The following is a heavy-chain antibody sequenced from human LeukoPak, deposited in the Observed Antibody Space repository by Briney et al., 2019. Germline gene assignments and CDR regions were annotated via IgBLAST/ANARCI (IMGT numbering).Heavy chain of an antibody. D-gene: IGHD6-19*01. CDR1: GGSISSSSYY. V-gene: IGHV4-39*07. Sequence: PSETLSLTCTVSGGSISSSSYYWGWIRQPPGKGLEWIGSIYYSGSTYYNPSPKSRVTISVDRSKNQFSLKLSSVTAADTAVYYCARIYAVAGSNWFDPWGQGTLVTVSS. J-gene: IGHJ5*02. CDR2: IYYSGST. CDR3: ARIYAVAGSNWFDP.